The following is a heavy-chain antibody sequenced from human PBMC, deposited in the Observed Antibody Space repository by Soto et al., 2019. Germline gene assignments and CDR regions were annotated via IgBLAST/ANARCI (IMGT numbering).Heavy chain of an antibody. D-gene: IGHD1-7*01. V-gene: IGHV3-21*01. CDR1: GLTFSSYS. CDR2: ISSSSSYI. CDR3: ARDDTGTTCFDY. Sequence: EVQLVESGGGLVKPGGSLRLSCAASGLTFSSYSMNWVRQAPGKGLEWVSSISSSSSYIYYADSVKGRLTISRDNAKNSLYRQMNGLRAEDTAVYYCARDDTGTTCFDYWGQGTLVTVSS. J-gene: IGHJ4*02.